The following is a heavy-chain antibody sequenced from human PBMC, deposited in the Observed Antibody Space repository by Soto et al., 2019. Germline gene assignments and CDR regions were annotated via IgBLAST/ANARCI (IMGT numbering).Heavy chain of an antibody. Sequence: TYTFSYFSIGYFDWSRIRQTPGKGLEWIGYIYYSGSTNYNPSLNSRVTISVDTSKNQFSLKLSSVTAADTAVYYCARGDTAVVNTWLELWG. J-gene: IGHJ6*01. CDR3: ARGDTAVVNTWLEL. CDR2: IYYSGST. V-gene: IGHV4-59*01. D-gene: IGHD5-18*01. CDR1: YFSIGYFD.